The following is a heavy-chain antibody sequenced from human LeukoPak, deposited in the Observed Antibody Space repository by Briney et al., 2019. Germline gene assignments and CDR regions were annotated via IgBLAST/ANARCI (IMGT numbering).Heavy chain of an antibody. CDR1: GSTFSSPA. J-gene: IGHJ3*02. Sequence: AAVQASCKALGSTFSSPAMYGGRPAPGRGLELMGWIHTNTGITTYAQGFAGRFVFSLATSATTAYLQITSLKAEDTAVYYCARDLVSVGFDICGQGTTVTVSS. CDR3: ARDLVSVGFDI. CDR2: IHTNTGIT. V-gene: IGHV7-4-1*02. D-gene: IGHD6-6*01.